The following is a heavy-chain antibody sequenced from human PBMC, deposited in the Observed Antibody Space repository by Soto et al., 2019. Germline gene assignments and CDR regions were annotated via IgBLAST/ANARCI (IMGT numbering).Heavy chain of an antibody. D-gene: IGHD3-9*01. CDR2: ISYDGTTT. J-gene: IGHJ6*04. CDR1: GFAFRRFA. V-gene: IGHV3-30*18. CDR3: AKDVFCKTSTCDEFAYHGLDV. Sequence: GGSLRLSCAASGFAFRRFAMHWVRQAPGKGLEWVAPISYDGTTTYYSEFVKGRFTISRDNSMDTLFLQANKLEPEDTAVYYCAKDVFCKTSTCDEFAYHGLDVWGKGTTVTVSS.